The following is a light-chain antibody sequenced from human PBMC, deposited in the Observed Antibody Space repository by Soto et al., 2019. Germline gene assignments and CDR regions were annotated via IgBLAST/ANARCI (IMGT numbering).Light chain of an antibody. CDR2: KAS. CDR1: QSISNW. CDR3: QQYSDNWT. Sequence: DIQMTQSPSTLSASVGDRVTITCRASQSISNWLAWYQQKPGTAPNLLIYKASTLPSGVPSRFSGSGSVTEFTLNISSLPPDDSATDYGQQYSDNWTFCQGTKVEIK. V-gene: IGKV1-5*03. J-gene: IGKJ1*01.